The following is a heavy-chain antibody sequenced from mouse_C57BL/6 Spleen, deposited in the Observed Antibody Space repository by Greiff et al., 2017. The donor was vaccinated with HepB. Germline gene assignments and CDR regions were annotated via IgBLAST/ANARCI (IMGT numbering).Heavy chain of an antibody. V-gene: IGHV1-50*01. Sequence: QVQLQQSGAELVKPGASVKLSCKASGYTFTSYWMQWVKQRPGQGLEWIGEIDPSDSYTNYNQKFKGKATLTVDTSSSTAYMQLSSLTSEDSAVYYCARTAQATGEDWGQGTTLTVSS. J-gene: IGHJ2*01. D-gene: IGHD3-2*02. CDR1: GYTFTSYW. CDR3: ARTAQATGED. CDR2: IDPSDSYT.